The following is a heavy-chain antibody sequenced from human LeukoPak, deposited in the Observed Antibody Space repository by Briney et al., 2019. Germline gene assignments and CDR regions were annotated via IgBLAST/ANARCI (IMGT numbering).Heavy chain of an antibody. Sequence: GGSLRLSCAASGFTFSSYAMHWVRQAPGKGLEWVAVISYDGSNKYYADSVKGRFTISRDNSKNTLYLQMNSLRAEDTAVYYCARDPDYGDYGIPSPLFDYWGQGTLVTVSS. CDR3: ARDPDYGDYGIPSPLFDY. V-gene: IGHV3-30-3*01. CDR1: GFTFSSYA. J-gene: IGHJ4*02. CDR2: ISYDGSNK. D-gene: IGHD4-17*01.